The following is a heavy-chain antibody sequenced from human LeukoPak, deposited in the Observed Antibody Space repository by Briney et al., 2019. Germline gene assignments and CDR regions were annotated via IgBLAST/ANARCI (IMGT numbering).Heavy chain of an antibody. CDR2: INPSGGST. CDR3: ARARAYCSSTSCPVGMDV. CDR1: GYTFTSYY. D-gene: IGHD2-2*01. J-gene: IGHJ6*02. V-gene: IGHV1-46*01. Sequence: ASVTVSCKASGYTFTSYYMHWVRQAPGQGLEWMGIINPSGGSTSYAQKFQGRVTMTRDTSTSTVYMELSSLRSEDTAVYYCARARAYCSSTSCPVGMDVWGQGTTVTVSS.